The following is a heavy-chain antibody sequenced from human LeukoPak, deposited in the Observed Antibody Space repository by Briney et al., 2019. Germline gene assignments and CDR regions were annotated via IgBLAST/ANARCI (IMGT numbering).Heavy chain of an antibody. J-gene: IGHJ5*02. CDR1: GYPFTNFY. CDR2: INPNSGGT. V-gene: IGHV1-2*02. CDR3: ARGRRPSINWFDP. Sequence: ASVKVSCKPSGYPFTNFYIHWVRQAPGQGLEWMGWINPNSGGTNYAQKFQGRVTMTRDTSISTAYMELSRLRSDDTAVYYCARGRRPSINWFDPWGQGTLVTVSS.